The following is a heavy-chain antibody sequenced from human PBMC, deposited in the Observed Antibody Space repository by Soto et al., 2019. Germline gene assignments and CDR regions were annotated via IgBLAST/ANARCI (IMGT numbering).Heavy chain of an antibody. J-gene: IGHJ4*02. D-gene: IGHD5-12*01. CDR3: ARHRGYSGYDKEGYFDY. CDR1: GGSISSYY. CDR2: IYYSGST. V-gene: IGHV4-59*08. Sequence: SETLSLTCTVSGGSISSYYWSWIRQPPGKGLEWIGYIYYSGSTNYNPSLKSRVTISVDTSKNQFSLKLSSVTAADTAVYYCARHRGYSGYDKEGYFDYWGQGTLVTVSS.